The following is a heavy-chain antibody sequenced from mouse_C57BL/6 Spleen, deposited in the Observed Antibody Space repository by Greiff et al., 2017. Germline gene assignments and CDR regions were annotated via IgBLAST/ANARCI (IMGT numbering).Heavy chain of an antibody. D-gene: IGHD2-12*01. CDR3: ASRYEDYFEY. J-gene: IGHJ2*01. Sequence: QVQLMQPGAELVKPGASVKLSCKASGYTFTSYWMHWVKQRPGQGLEWIGMIHPNSGSTNYNEKFKSKATLTVDKSSSTAYMQLSSLTSEDAAVYYCASRYEDYFEYWGKGTTLTVSS. CDR1: GYTFTSYW. CDR2: IHPNSGST. V-gene: IGHV1-64*01.